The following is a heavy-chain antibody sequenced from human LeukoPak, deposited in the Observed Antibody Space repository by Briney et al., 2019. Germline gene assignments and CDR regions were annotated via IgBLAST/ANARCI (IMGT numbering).Heavy chain of an antibody. V-gene: IGHV1-2*02. CDR2: INPNSGGT. CDR3: ARGKNVNYYYMDV. D-gene: IGHD1-1*01. J-gene: IGHJ6*03. Sequence: ASVKVSCKASGYTFTGYYMRWVRQAPGQGLEWMGWINPNSGGTNYAQKFQGRVTMTRDTSISTAYMELSRLRSDDTAVCYCARGKNVNYYYMDVWGKGTTVTVSS. CDR1: GYTFTGYY.